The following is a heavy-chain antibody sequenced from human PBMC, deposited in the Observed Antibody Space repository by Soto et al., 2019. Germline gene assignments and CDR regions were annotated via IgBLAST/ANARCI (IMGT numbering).Heavy chain of an antibody. CDR3: ASERVAEMATGGYFDN. V-gene: IGHV1-69*01. J-gene: IGHJ4*02. D-gene: IGHD5-12*01. CDR2: IIPLFGTP. CDR1: GGTFSDLA. Sequence: QVHLVQSGAEVKKPGSSVKVSCKPSGGTFSDLAFSWVRQAPRQGLEWVGGIIPLFGTPNYAREFQGRVSISADDSYNTVYMELRSLRSEDTAVYYCASERVAEMATGGYFDNWCQGTLVTVSS.